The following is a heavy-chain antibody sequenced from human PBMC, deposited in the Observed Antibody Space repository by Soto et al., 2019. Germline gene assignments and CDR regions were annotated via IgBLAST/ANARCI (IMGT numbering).Heavy chain of an antibody. V-gene: IGHV4-34*01. Sequence: SETLSLTCAVYGGSFSGYYWSWIRQPPGKGLEWIGEINHSGSTNYNPSLKSRVTIPVDTSKNQFSLKLSSVTAADTAVYYCAREGYYDFWSGSHAFDIWGQGTMVTVSS. D-gene: IGHD3-3*01. CDR3: AREGYYDFWSGSHAFDI. J-gene: IGHJ3*02. CDR1: GGSFSGYY. CDR2: INHSGST.